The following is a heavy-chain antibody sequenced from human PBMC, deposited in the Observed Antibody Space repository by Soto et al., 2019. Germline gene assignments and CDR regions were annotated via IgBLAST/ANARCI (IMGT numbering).Heavy chain of an antibody. CDR3: ARGENYDGSGSYFNDAFDI. Sequence: GGSLRLSCAASGFSFSNYAMAWVRQAPGKGLECVSGISGSGNRLFYAESVKGRFSISSDKSRSTVHLQMDSLGVEDTAIYYCARGENYDGSGSYFNDAFDIWGQGSKVTV. J-gene: IGHJ3*02. CDR1: GFSFSNYA. V-gene: IGHV3-23*01. CDR2: ISGSGNRL. D-gene: IGHD3-10*01.